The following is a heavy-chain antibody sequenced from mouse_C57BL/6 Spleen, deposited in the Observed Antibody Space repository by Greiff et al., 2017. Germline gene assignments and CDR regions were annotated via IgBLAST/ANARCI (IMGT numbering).Heavy chain of an antibody. D-gene: IGHD1-1*01. CDR1: GFSLSTFGMG. V-gene: IGHV8-8*01. J-gene: IGHJ1*03. CDR2: IWWDDDK. CDR3: ARIENYYGSSSWYFDV. Sequence: QVTLKVCGPGILQPSQTLSLSCSFSGFSLSTFGMGVGWIRQPSGKGLEWLAHIWWDDDKYYNPALKSRLTISKDTSKNQVFLKIANVDTADTATYYCARIENYYGSSSWYFDVWGTGTTVTVSS.